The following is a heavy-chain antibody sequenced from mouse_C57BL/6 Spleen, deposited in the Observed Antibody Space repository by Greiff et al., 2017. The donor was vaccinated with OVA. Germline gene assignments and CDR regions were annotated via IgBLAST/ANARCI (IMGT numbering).Heavy chain of an antibody. CDR3: ARYDGYYDFDV. CDR1: GYSFTGYF. CDR2: INPYNGDT. D-gene: IGHD2-3*01. J-gene: IGHJ1*03. Sequence: EVMLVESGPELVKPGDSVKISCKASGYSFTGYFMNWVMQSHGKSLEWIGRINPYNGDTFYNQKFKGKATLTVDKSSSTAHMELRSLTSEDSAVYYCARYDGYYDFDVWGTGTTVTVSS. V-gene: IGHV1-20*01.